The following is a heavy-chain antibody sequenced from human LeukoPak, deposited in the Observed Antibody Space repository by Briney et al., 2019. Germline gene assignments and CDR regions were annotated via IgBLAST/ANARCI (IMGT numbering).Heavy chain of an antibody. CDR1: GFTFSSYS. D-gene: IGHD3-10*01. V-gene: IGHV3-21*01. Sequence: PGGSLRLSCAASGFTFSSYSMNWVRQAPGKGLEWVSSISSSSSYIYYADSVKGRFTISRDNAKNSLYLQMNSLRAEDTAVYYSARGGSGSYYHLFDYWGQGTLVTVSS. CDR2: ISSSSSYI. J-gene: IGHJ4*02. CDR3: ARGGSGSYYHLFDY.